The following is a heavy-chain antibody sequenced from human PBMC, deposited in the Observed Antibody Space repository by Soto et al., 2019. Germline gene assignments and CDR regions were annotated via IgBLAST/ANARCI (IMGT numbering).Heavy chain of an antibody. CDR2: IYYSGST. V-gene: IGHV4-59*01. Sequence: SETLSLTGTVSGGSISSYYWSWIRQNPGKGLEWIGYIYYSGSTNYNPSLKSRVTISVDTSKNQFSLKLSSVTAADTAVYYCARVDYYDCSGYSAPPQVLNYFDYWGQGTLVTVS. J-gene: IGHJ4*02. CDR3: ARVDYYDCSGYSAPPQVLNYFDY. D-gene: IGHD3-22*01. CDR1: GGSISSYY.